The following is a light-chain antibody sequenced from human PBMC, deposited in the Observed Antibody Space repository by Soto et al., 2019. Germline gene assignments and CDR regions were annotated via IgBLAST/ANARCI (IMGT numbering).Light chain of an antibody. CDR3: SSFTTNRFYV. CDR1: SNDIGAYNY. CDR2: GVR. V-gene: IGLV2-14*01. J-gene: IGLJ1*01. Sequence: QSALTQPTSVSGSPGQSITISCTGNSNDIGAYNYVSWYQQHPGKAPRLLIHGVRNRPSGISSRFFASKSGLTASLTISGLQAEDEADYYCSSFTTNRFYVFGPGTKVTVL.